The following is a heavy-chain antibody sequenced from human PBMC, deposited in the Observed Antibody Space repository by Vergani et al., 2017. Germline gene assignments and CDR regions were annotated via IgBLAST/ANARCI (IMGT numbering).Heavy chain of an antibody. V-gene: IGHV3-74*01. CDR1: GFTFSSYW. CDR3: AKDDSSSWYSSFDY. J-gene: IGHJ4*02. D-gene: IGHD6-13*01. Sequence: EVQLVESGGGLVKPGGSLRLSCAASGFTFSSYWMHWVRQAPGKGLVWVSRIDSDGRSTSYADSVKGRFTISRDNAKNTLYLQMNSLRAEDTAVYYCAKDDSSSWYSSFDYWGQGTLVTVSS. CDR2: IDSDGRST.